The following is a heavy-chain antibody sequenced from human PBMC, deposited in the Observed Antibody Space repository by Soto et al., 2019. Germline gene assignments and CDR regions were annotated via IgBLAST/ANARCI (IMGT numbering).Heavy chain of an antibody. Sequence: SVKVSCKASGGTFSSYAISWVRQAPGQGLEWMGGIIPIFGTANYAQKFQGRVTITADESTSTAYMQLSSLRSEDTAVYYCVRVGRSSSSYPFDYWGRGTLVTVSS. CDR1: GGTFSSYA. V-gene: IGHV1-69*13. D-gene: IGHD6-6*01. CDR3: VRVGRSSSSYPFDY. J-gene: IGHJ4*02. CDR2: IIPIFGTA.